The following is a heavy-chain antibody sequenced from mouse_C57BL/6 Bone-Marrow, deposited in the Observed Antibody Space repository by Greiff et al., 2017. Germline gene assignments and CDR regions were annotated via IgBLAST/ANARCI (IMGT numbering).Heavy chain of an antibody. Sequence: DVMLVESGGGLVQPGGSLSLSCAASGFTFTDYYMSWVRQPPGKALEWLGFIRNKANGYTTEYSASVKGRFTISRDNSQSILYLQMNALRAEDSATYYCARYNDYDWVAYWGQGTLVTVSA. D-gene: IGHD2-4*01. CDR3: ARYNDYDWVAY. V-gene: IGHV7-3*01. CDR1: GFTFTDYY. J-gene: IGHJ3*01. CDR2: IRNKANGYTT.